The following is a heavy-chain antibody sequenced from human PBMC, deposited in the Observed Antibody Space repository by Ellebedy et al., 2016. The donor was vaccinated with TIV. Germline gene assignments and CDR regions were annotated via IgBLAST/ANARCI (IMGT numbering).Heavy chain of an antibody. J-gene: IGHJ4*02. D-gene: IGHD4-23*01. Sequence: GESLKISCAASGFTFIDYSMNWVRQAPGKGLGWISYISSDSSKIVYADSVKGRFTVSRDNARNSLFLQMNSLRVEDTAVYYCAGKAPQFQFDYWGQGTLVTVSS. CDR3: AGKAPQFQFDY. CDR1: GFTFIDYS. V-gene: IGHV3-48*04. CDR2: ISSDSSKI.